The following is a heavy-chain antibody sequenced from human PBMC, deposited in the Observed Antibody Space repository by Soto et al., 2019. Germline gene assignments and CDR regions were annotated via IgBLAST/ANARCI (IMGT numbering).Heavy chain of an antibody. D-gene: IGHD3-3*01. CDR1: GYTFTSYG. CDR2: ISAYSGST. J-gene: IGHJ5*02. CDR3: ARGGGYYDFWSGSLARTNWFDP. V-gene: IGHV1-18*01. Sequence: GASVKVSCKASGYTFTSYGISWVRQAPGQGLEWMGWISAYSGSTNYAQKLQGRVTMTRDTSTSTVYMELSSLRSEDTAVYYCARGGGYYDFWSGSLARTNWFDPWGQGTLVTVSS.